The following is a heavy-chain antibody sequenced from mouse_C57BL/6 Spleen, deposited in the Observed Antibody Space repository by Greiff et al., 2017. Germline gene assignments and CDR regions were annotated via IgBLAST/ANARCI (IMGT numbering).Heavy chain of an antibody. V-gene: IGHV1-80*01. J-gene: IGHJ4*01. Sequence: VQLQQSGAELVKPGASVKISCKASGYAFSSYWMNWVKQRPGKGLEWIGQIYPGDGDTNYNGKFKGKATLTADNSTSTAYMQLSSLTSEDSAVYFCARWYYGSSYAMDDWGQGTSVTVSS. D-gene: IGHD1-1*01. CDR2: IYPGDGDT. CDR3: ARWYYGSSYAMDD. CDR1: GYAFSSYW.